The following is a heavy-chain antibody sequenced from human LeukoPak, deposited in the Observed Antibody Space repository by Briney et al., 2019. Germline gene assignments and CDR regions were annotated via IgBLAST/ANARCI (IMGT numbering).Heavy chain of an antibody. CDR3: ARANDYYGSGSYYTDLSFDY. J-gene: IGHJ4*02. V-gene: IGHV1-46*01. CDR2: INPSGGST. CDR1: GYTFTSYY. D-gene: IGHD3-10*01. Sequence: GASVKVSCKASGYTFTSYYMHWVRQAPGQGLERMGIINPSGGSTSYAQKFQGRVTMTRDTSTSTVYMELSSLRSEDTAVYYCARANDYYGSGSYYTDLSFDYWGQGTLVTVSS.